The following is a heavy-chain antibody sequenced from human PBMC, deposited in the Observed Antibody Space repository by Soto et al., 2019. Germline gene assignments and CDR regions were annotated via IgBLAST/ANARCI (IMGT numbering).Heavy chain of an antibody. J-gene: IGHJ4*02. D-gene: IGHD2-21*02. V-gene: IGHV1-46*01. Sequence: ASVKVSCKASGDTFTNYYIHWVRQAPGQGLEWMGTVNPSGGHTTYSQNFLGRVTMTRDTSTSTLYMELTSLTSDDTAVYYGARGGHVVVVTAAFDYWGQGTLVTVSS. CDR2: VNPSGGHT. CDR3: ARGGHVVVVTAAFDY. CDR1: GDTFTNYY.